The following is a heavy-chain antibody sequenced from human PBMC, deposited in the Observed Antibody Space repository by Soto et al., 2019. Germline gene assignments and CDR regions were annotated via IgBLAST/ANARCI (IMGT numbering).Heavy chain of an antibody. CDR3: ERPTVGYYNGMDV. D-gene: IGHD4-4*01. Sequence: QVQLVQSGAEVKKPGSSVKVSCKASGGTFSSYAISWVRQAPGQGLEWMGGIIPIFGTADYAQKFQGRVTITGGESTSTGYMGLSSLRSEDTAVYYCERPTVGYYNGMDVWGQGPTVTVSS. J-gene: IGHJ6*02. CDR1: GGTFSSYA. CDR2: IIPIFGTA. V-gene: IGHV1-69*12.